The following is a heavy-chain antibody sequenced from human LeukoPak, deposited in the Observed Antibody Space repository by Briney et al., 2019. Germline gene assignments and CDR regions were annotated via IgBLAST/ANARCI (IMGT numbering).Heavy chain of an antibody. CDR3: ARASITMVRGVIIGGGFDY. D-gene: IGHD3-10*01. CDR2: ISSSRSYI. V-gene: IGHV3-21*01. CDR1: GSTFSSYS. Sequence: PGGSLRLSCAASGSTFSSYSMNWVRQAPGKGLEWVSFISSSRSYIYYADSVKGRFTISRDNAKNSLYLQMNSLRAEDTAVYYCARASITMVRGVIIGGGFDYWGQGTLVTVSS. J-gene: IGHJ4*02.